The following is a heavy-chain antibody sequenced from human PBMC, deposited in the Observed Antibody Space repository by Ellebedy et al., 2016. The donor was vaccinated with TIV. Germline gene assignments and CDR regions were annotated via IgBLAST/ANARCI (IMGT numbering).Heavy chain of an antibody. CDR1: GFTFSDSY. J-gene: IGHJ6*02. D-gene: IGHD3-9*01. V-gene: IGHV3-11*01. CDR2: INGGGTPT. Sequence: GESLKISCAASGFTFSDSYMGWIRQAPGEGLEWVSYINGGGTPTYYPDSVKGRFTLSRDNAKNSLYLQMNTLRSEDTALYYCTQDLTPGGADVWGQGTTVTVSS. CDR3: TQDLTPGGADV.